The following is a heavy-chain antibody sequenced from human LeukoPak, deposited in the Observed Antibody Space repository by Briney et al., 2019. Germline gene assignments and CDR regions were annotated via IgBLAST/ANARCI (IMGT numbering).Heavy chain of an antibody. CDR1: GGSISSHY. V-gene: IGHV4-59*11. J-gene: IGHJ3*02. D-gene: IGHD3-22*01. Sequence: SETLSLTCTVSGGSISSHYWSWIRQPPGKGLEWIGYIYYSGSTNYNPSLKSRVTISVDTSKNQFSLKLSSVTAADTAVYYCARLYYYERMAFDIWGQGTMVTVSS. CDR3: ARLYYYERMAFDI. CDR2: IYYSGST.